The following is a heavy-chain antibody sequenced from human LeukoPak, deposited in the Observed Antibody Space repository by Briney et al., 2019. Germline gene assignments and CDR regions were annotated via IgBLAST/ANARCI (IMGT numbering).Heavy chain of an antibody. V-gene: IGHV1-46*01. Sequence: ASVKVSRKASGYTFTSHYMHLVRQAPGQGLEWIGIINPSGGSTSYAQKFQGRVTMTRDMSTSTVYMELSSLRSEDTAVYYCARDAGWELREYYFDYWGQGTLVTVSS. J-gene: IGHJ4*02. CDR3: ARDAGWELREYYFDY. D-gene: IGHD1-26*01. CDR2: INPSGGST. CDR1: GYTFTSHY.